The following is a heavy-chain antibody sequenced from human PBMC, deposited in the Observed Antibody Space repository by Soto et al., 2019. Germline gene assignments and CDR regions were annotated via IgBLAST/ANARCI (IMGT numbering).Heavy chain of an antibody. Sequence: ASVKVSCKASGYTFTSYAMHWVRQAPGQRLEWMGWINAGNGNTKYSQKFQGRVTITRDTSASTAYMELSSLRSEDTAVYYCARDGVVVVDNLFDYYYGMDAWGQVTTVTVSS. D-gene: IGHD2-15*01. V-gene: IGHV1-3*01. CDR3: ARDGVVVVDNLFDYYYGMDA. J-gene: IGHJ6*02. CDR1: GYTFTSYA. CDR2: INAGNGNT.